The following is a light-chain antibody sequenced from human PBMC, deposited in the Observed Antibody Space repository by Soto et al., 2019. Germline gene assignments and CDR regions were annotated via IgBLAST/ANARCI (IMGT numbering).Light chain of an antibody. CDR1: SRDVGGYNY. Sequence: QSVLTQPPSASGSPGQSVPLSCTGTSRDVGGYNYVSWYQLHPGKAPKLMIYEVNMRPSGVPDRFSGSKSGNTASLTVSGLRAEDEADYYCSSYAGSNNYVFGTGTRSPS. CDR2: EVN. V-gene: IGLV2-8*01. J-gene: IGLJ1*01. CDR3: SSYAGSNNYV.